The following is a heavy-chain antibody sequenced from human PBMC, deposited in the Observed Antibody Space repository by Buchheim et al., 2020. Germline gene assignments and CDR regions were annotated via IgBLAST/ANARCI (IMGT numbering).Heavy chain of an antibody. V-gene: IGHV4-39*07. J-gene: IGHJ5*02. D-gene: IGHD3-3*01. CDR3: ARDSSRYYDFWSGYYGGPDYNWLDP. CDR1: GGSISSSSYY. Sequence: QLQLQESGPGLVKPSATLSLTCTVSGGSISSSSYYWGWIRQPPGKGLEWIGSIYYSGSTYYNPSLKSRVTISVDTSKNQFSLKLSSVTAADTAVYYCARDSSRYYDFWSGYYGGPDYNWLDPWGQGTL. CDR2: IYYSGST.